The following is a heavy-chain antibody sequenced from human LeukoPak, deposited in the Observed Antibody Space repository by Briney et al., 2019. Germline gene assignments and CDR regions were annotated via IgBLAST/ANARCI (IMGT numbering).Heavy chain of an antibody. D-gene: IGHD3-10*01. CDR1: GGSISSYY. Sequence: SETLSLTCTVSGGSISSYYWSWIRQPPGKGLEWIGYIYYSGSTNYNPSLKSRVTISVDTSKNQFSLKLSSVTAADTAVYYCARTYYYGSGSYYKSDPRLRYYYYYMDVWGKGTTVTISS. CDR2: IYYSGST. V-gene: IGHV4-59*01. J-gene: IGHJ6*03. CDR3: ARTYYYGSGSYYKSDPRLRYYYYYMDV.